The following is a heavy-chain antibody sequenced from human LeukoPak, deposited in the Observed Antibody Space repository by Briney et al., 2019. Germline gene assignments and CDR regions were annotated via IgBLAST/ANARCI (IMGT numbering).Heavy chain of an antibody. CDR2: ISGSGGST. J-gene: IGHJ3*02. D-gene: IGHD6-19*01. CDR1: GFTFSSYA. Sequence: GGSLRLSCAASGFTFSSYAMSWVRQAPGKGLEWVSAISGSGGSTYYADSVKGRFTISRDNSKNTLYLQMNSLRAEDTAVYYCAKDLTYSSGWTDAFDIWGQGTMVTVSS. V-gene: IGHV3-23*01. CDR3: AKDLTYSSGWTDAFDI.